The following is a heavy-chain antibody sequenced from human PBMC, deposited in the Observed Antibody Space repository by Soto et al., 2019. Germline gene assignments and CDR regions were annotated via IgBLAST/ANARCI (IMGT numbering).Heavy chain of an antibody. J-gene: IGHJ6*02. V-gene: IGHV4-34*01. CDR2: INHSGST. Sequence: SETLSLTCAVYGGSFSGYYLSWIRQPPGKGLEWIGEINHSGSTNYNPSLKSRVTISVDTSKNQFSLKLSSVTAADTAVYYCARVKLLGWYYYEIYVWGQGTTVTVSS. CDR3: ARVKLLGWYYYEIYV. D-gene: IGHD6-19*01. CDR1: GGSFSGYY.